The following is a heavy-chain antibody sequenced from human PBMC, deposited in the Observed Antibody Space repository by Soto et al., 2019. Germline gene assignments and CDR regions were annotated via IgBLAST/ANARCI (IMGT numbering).Heavy chain of an antibody. D-gene: IGHD2-2*02. CDR3: AIQGDCSSHSCYNP. V-gene: IGHV4-39*01. Sequence: SDTLSLTCTVPGGSISSSSYYWGWIRQPPGKGLEWIGSSYYRGSTYYNPSLKSPVTISVDTSKNQFSLKLSSVTAADTAVYYCAIQGDCSSHSCYNPWGQGTLVTVSS. CDR2: SYYRGST. CDR1: GGSISSSSYY. J-gene: IGHJ5*02.